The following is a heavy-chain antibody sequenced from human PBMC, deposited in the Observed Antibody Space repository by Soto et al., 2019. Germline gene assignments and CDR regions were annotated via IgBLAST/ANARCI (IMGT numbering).Heavy chain of an antibody. V-gene: IGHV4-34*01. D-gene: IGHD6-6*01. Sequence: QVQLQQWGAGLLKPSETLSLTCAVYGGSFSGYYWSWIRQPPGKGLEWIGEINHSGSTNYNPSLKSRVTISVDTPKNQFSLKLSSVPAADTAVYYCAGSSTRGYFMAYYYYGMDVWGQGTTVTVSS. CDR2: INHSGST. CDR1: GGSFSGYY. CDR3: AGSSTRGYFMAYYYYGMDV. J-gene: IGHJ6*02.